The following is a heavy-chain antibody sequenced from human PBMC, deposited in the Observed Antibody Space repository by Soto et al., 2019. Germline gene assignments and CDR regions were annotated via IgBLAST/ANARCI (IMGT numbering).Heavy chain of an antibody. CDR3: ARGGGVGVAGSAAFDM. J-gene: IGHJ3*02. V-gene: IGHV1-2*02. CDR1: GYPVTAYY. CDR2: INPATGAA. D-gene: IGHD3-3*01. Sequence: QLHLVQSGAVVKKPGASVTVSCSASGYPVTAYYMHWVRQAPGRGLEWMGGINPATGAAKYTQTCQGRVTMTRDTSTSPVFMELNGLTSEDTAVFYCARGGGVGVAGSAAFDMWGQGTLVTVSS.